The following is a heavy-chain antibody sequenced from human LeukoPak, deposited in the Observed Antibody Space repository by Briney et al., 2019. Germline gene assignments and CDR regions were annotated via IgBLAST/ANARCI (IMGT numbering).Heavy chain of an antibody. V-gene: IGHV3-30-3*01. D-gene: IGHD3-3*01. Sequence: RSGGSLRLSCAASGFTFSSYAMHWVREAPGKGLEWVAVISYDGSNKYYADSVKGRFTISRDNSKNTLYLQMNSLRAEDTALYYCAKEGTYNNFWSGYFHWGQGALVTVSS. CDR3: AKEGTYNNFWSGYFH. CDR1: GFTFSSYA. CDR2: ISYDGSNK. J-gene: IGHJ4*02.